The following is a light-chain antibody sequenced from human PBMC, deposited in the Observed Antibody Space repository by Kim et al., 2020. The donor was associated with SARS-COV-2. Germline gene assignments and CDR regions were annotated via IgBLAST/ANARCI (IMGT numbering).Light chain of an antibody. CDR2: RNN. Sequence: PTATRTCTENSDNVGDQGSAWLQQPQGHPPKLLSHRNNNRPSGISARLSASRSGNTASLTISELQPEDEADYYCSAWDSGLRGWLFGGGTQLTVL. V-gene: IGLV10-54*01. CDR3: SAWDSGLRGWL. J-gene: IGLJ3*02. CDR1: SDNVGDQG.